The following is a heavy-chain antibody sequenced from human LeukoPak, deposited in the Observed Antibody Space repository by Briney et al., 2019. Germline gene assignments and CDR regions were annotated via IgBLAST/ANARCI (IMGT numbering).Heavy chain of an antibody. CDR1: TSR. J-gene: IGHJ5*01. CDR2: IGTYGGDT. D-gene: IGHD3-22*01. CDR3: ARALWNFYDDSGYNRDFDS. V-gene: IGHV1-18*01. Sequence: AAVKVSCKATSRISWVRQAPGQGLGWMGWIGTYGGDTYYAQKIQGRITVTTDTSTSTVYMELSTLRSDDTAVYYCARALWNFYDDSGYNRDFDSWGQGTLVTVSS.